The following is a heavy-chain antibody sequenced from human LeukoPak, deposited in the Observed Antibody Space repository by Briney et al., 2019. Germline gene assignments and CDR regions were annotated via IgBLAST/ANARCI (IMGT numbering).Heavy chain of an antibody. J-gene: IGHJ4*02. D-gene: IGHD2-15*01. V-gene: IGHV4-4*07. Sequence: SETLSLTCTVSGGSISSYYWSWIRQPAGKGLEWIGRIYTSGSTNYNPSLKSRVTMSVDTSKNQFSLKLSSVTAADTAVYYCARGVVVAATIGYYFDYWGQGTLVTVSS. CDR2: IYTSGST. CDR1: GGSISSYY. CDR3: ARGVVVAATIGYYFDY.